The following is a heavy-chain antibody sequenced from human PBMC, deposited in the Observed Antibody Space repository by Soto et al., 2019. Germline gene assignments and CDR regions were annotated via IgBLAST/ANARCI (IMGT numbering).Heavy chain of an antibody. CDR1: GFTFSSYG. D-gene: IGHD3-16*01. V-gene: IGHV3-33*01. CDR2: IWYDGSNK. CDR3: AREPLSGAVHTVDY. Sequence: VGSLRLSCAASGFTFSSYGMHWVRQAPGKGLEWVAVIWYDGSNKYYADSVKGRFTISRDNSKNTLYLQMNSLRAEDTAVYYCAREPLSGAVHTVDYWGQGTLVTVSS. J-gene: IGHJ4*02.